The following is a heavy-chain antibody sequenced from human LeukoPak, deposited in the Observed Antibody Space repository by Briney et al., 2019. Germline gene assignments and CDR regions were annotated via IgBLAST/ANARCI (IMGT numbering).Heavy chain of an antibody. J-gene: IGHJ3*02. CDR1: GGSISSYY. CDR2: IYTSGST. CDR3: ARETSPYIIVVVPAAPRDAFDI. Sequence: SETLSLTCTVSGGSISSYYWSWIRQPAGKGLEWIGRIYTSGSTNYNPSLKSRVTISVDTSKNQFSLKLSSVTAADTAVYYCARETSPYIIVVVPAAPRDAFDIWGQGTMVTVSS. V-gene: IGHV4-4*07. D-gene: IGHD2-2*01.